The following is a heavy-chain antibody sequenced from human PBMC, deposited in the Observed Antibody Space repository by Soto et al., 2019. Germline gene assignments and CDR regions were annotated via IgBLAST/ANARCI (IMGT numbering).Heavy chain of an antibody. CDR3: ARDFHHLTPGD. V-gene: IGHV3-33*01. J-gene: IGHJ4*02. CDR1: GFTFRNYA. Sequence: QVQLVESGGGVVQPGRSLRLSCEASGFTFRNYAMHWVRQAPGKGPEWVAIIWHDGSNKFSADSVKGRFTISRDNSENTLKLQMNSLRAEDTDVYYCARDFHHLTPGDWGQGTLVTVSS. D-gene: IGHD3-10*01. CDR2: IWHDGSNK.